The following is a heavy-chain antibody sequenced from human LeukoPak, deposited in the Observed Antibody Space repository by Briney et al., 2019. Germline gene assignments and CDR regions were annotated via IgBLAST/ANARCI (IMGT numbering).Heavy chain of an antibody. CDR1: GGSFSGYY. J-gene: IGHJ4*02. V-gene: IGHV4-34*01. Sequence: PSETLSLTCAVYGGSFSGYYWSWIRQPPGKGLEWIGEINHSGSTNYNPSLKSRVTISVDTSKNQFSLKLSSVTAADTAMYYCARGRPSSNFDYWGQGTLVTVSS. D-gene: IGHD6-6*01. CDR3: ARGRPSSNFDY. CDR2: INHSGST.